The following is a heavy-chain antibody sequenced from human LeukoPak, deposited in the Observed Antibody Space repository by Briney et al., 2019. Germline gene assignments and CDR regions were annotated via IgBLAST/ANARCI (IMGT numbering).Heavy chain of an antibody. V-gene: IGHV1-8*01. Sequence: ASVKVSCKASGYTFTTCDINWVRQATGQGLEWLGWMNPNSGNTGYAQSFQGRVTMTRDNSISTAYMELSNLRSEDTAIYYCTRGSSGRRDYWGQGTLVTVSS. CDR2: MNPNSGNT. CDR1: GYTFTTCD. CDR3: TRGSSGRRDY. J-gene: IGHJ4*02. D-gene: IGHD6-19*01.